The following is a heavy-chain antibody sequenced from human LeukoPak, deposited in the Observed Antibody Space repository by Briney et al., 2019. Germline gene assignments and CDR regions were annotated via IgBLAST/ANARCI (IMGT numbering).Heavy chain of an antibody. D-gene: IGHD2-15*01. Sequence: SETLSLTCAVSGGSISSSNWWSWVRQPPGKGLEWIGEIYHSGSTNYNPSLKSRVTISVDKSKNQFSLKLSSVTAADTAVYYRSEDQSRNPYCSGGSCYLECYGMDVWGKGTTVTVSS. J-gene: IGHJ6*04. CDR3: SEDQSRNPYCSGGSCYLECYGMDV. CDR1: GGSISSSNW. CDR2: IYHSGST. V-gene: IGHV4-4*02.